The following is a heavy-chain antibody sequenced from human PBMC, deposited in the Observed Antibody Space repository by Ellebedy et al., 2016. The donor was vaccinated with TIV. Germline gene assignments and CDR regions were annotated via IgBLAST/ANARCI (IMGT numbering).Heavy chain of an antibody. V-gene: IGHV5-51*07. CDR3: ARRGTMFRRNYYGMDV. CDR1: GYSFTNYW. Sequence: GESLKISXEGSGYSFTNYWIAWVHQMPGKGLEWMGIIYPGDSDTRYGPSFQGQVTISADKSISTAYLQWSGLKASDTAIYYCARRGTMFRRNYYGMDVWGQGTTVIVSS. J-gene: IGHJ6*02. D-gene: IGHD3-10*02. CDR2: IYPGDSDT.